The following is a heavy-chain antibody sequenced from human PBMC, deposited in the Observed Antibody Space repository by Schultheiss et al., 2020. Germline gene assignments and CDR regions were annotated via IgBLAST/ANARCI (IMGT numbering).Heavy chain of an antibody. Sequence: GGSLRLSCAASGFTFSSYSMNWVRQAPGKGLEWVSSISSSSSYIYYADSVKGRFTISRDNAKNSLYLQMNSLRGEDTAFYYCAGGMRPDFYYYGLDVWGQGTTVTLSS. CDR2: ISSSSSYI. CDR1: GFTFSSYS. D-gene: IGHD3-16*01. CDR3: AGGMRPDFYYYGLDV. J-gene: IGHJ6*02. V-gene: IGHV3-21*04.